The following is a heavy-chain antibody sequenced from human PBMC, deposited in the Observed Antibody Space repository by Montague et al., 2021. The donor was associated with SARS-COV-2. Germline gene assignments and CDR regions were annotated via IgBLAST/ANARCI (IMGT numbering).Heavy chain of an antibody. D-gene: IGHD3-22*01. J-gene: IGHJ4*02. V-gene: IGHV2-5*02. CDR3: AHRLVRHYDINSHLGGPFDY. CDR1: GFSLSTSGVG. Sequence: PALVKLTQTLTLTCTFSGFSLSTSGVGVGWIRQPPGKALEWLALIYWDDDKRYSPSLKTRLTTTKDTSKNQVVLTMTNMDPVDTGTYYCAHRLVRHYDINSHLGGPFDYWGQGTLVTVSS. CDR2: IYWDDDK.